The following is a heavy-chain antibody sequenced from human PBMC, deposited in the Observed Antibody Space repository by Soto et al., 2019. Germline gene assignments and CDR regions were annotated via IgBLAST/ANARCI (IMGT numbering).Heavy chain of an antibody. J-gene: IGHJ4*01. CDR2: ITRSGDTL. CDR3: ARDDPPPFDY. Sequence: PGGSLRLSCAASGFAFNSYEMNWVRQAPGKGLEWVSYITRSGDTLYYADSVKGRFTISRDNAKNSLYLQMNSLTDEDTAVCYCARDDPPPFDYWGPRPLLTVAS. V-gene: IGHV3-48*03. CDR1: GFAFNSYE.